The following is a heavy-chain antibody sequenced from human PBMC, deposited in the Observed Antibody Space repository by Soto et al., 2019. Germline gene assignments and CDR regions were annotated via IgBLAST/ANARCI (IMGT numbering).Heavy chain of an antibody. CDR3: AREEVGATYYYYYGMDV. V-gene: IGHV4-4*07. CDR2: IYTSGST. CDR1: GGSISSYY. Sequence: KASETLSLTCTVSGGSISSYYWSWIRQPAGKGLEWIGRIYTSGSTNYNPSLKSRVTMSVDTSKNQFSLKLSSVTAADTAVYYCAREEVGATYYYYYGMDVWGQGTTVTVSS. J-gene: IGHJ6*02. D-gene: IGHD1-26*01.